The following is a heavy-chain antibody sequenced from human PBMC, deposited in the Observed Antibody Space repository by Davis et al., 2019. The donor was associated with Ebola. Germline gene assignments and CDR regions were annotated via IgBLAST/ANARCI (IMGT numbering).Heavy chain of an antibody. J-gene: IGHJ4*02. CDR3: ASALWFGESYFDY. CDR1: GGSISSSTYY. Sequence: SETLSLTCTVSGGSISSSTYYWGWIRQPPGEGLEWIGSIYYSGSTYYNPSLKSRVTISVDTSKNQFSLKLSSVTAAATAVYYCASALWFGESYFDYWGQGTLVTVSS. V-gene: IGHV4-39*01. CDR2: IYYSGST. D-gene: IGHD3-10*01.